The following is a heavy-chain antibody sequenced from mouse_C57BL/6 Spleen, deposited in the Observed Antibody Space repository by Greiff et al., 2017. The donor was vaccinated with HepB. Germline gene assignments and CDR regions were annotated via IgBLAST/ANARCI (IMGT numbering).Heavy chain of an antibody. CDR1: GFTFSSYG. V-gene: IGHV5-6*01. CDR3: ARHSNPGYFDV. Sequence: EVQVVESGGDLVKPGGSLKLSCAASGFTFSSYGMSWVRQTPDKRLEWVATISSGGSYTYYPDSVKGRFTISRDNAKNTLYLQMSSLKSEDTAMYYFARHSNPGYFDVWGTGTTVTVSS. D-gene: IGHD2-5*01. J-gene: IGHJ1*03. CDR2: ISSGGSYT.